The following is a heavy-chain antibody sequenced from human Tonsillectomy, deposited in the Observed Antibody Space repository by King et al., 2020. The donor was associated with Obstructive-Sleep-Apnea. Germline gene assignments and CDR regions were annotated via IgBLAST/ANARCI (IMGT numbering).Heavy chain of an antibody. Sequence: VQLVESGGGVVQPGRSLRLSCAGSGFTFSSFAMHWVRHAPGKGLEWLALISYDGTNKQNADSVEGRFTTSRDNSKNTVYLEMKNLTTEDTAVYHCARGSRDFDYWGQGGLVTVSS. J-gene: IGHJ4*02. CDR3: ARGSRDFDY. D-gene: IGHD5-24*01. V-gene: IGHV3-30*04. CDR2: ISYDGTNK. CDR1: GFTFSSFA.